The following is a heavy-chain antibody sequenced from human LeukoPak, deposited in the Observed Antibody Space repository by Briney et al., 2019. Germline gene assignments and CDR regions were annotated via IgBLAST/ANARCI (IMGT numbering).Heavy chain of an antibody. Sequence: PGGSLRLSCAASGFSFSTYSMNRVRQAPGKGLEWVSSISSTPRSSYIFYAESVKGRFTISRDNSKNTLYLQMNSLRAEDTAVYYCARGASVVAGSDNALDIWGQGTMVTVSS. J-gene: IGHJ3*02. CDR2: ISSTPRSSYI. D-gene: IGHD6-19*01. CDR3: ARGASVVAGSDNALDI. CDR1: GFSFSTYS. V-gene: IGHV3-21*01.